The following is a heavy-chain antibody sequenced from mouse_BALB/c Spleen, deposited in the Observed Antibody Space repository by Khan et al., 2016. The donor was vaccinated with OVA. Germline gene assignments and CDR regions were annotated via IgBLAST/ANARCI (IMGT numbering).Heavy chain of an antibody. CDR3: ATSYYYGYYFDY. J-gene: IGHJ2*01. V-gene: IGHV5-17*02. CDR2: ISGDSSTI. D-gene: IGHD1-1*01. Sequence: EVKLEESGGGLVQPGGSRKLSCAASGFTFSSYGMHWVRQAPEKGLEWVAYISGDSSTIYYADTVKGRFTISRDNPKNTLFLQMTSLMSEDTAMDYCATSYYYGYYFDYWGPGTTLTVSS. CDR1: GFTFSSYG.